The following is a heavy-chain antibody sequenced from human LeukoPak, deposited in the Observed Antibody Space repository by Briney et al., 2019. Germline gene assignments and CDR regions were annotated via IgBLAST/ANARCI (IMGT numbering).Heavy chain of an antibody. Sequence: GGSLRLSCAASGFTFSSYAMSWVRQAPGKGLEWVSYISSSGSTIYYADSVKGRFTISRDNAKNSLYLQMNSLRAEDTAVYYCARGVRGVFNYYYYYYMDVWGKGTTVTVSS. J-gene: IGHJ6*03. CDR2: ISSSGSTI. D-gene: IGHD3-10*02. V-gene: IGHV3-48*04. CDR1: GFTFSSYA. CDR3: ARGVRGVFNYYYYYYMDV.